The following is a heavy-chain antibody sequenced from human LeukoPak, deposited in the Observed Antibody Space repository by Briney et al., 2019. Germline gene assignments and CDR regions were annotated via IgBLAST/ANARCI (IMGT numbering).Heavy chain of an antibody. CDR2: IYTSGST. CDR3: ARHGTHDYYDSSGYWDY. Sequence: SETLSLTCTVSGGSISSYYWSWIRQPPGKGLEWIGYIYTSGSTNYNASLKSRVTISLDTSKNQFSLKLSSVTAADTAVYYCARHGTHDYYDSSGYWDYWGQGTLVTVSS. V-gene: IGHV4-4*09. CDR1: GGSISSYY. J-gene: IGHJ4*02. D-gene: IGHD3-22*01.